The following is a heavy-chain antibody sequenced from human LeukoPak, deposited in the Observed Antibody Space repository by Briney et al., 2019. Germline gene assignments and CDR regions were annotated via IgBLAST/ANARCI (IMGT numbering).Heavy chain of an antibody. CDR3: ARGGSEMDY. J-gene: IGHJ4*02. CDR1: GFTFSNYL. Sequence: QAGGSLRLSCAASGFTFSNYLMTWVRQAPGKGLEGVANIKQDGSERNYVDSVKGRFTISRDNAKNSLYVQMNSLKVEDTAVYYCARGGSEMDYWGQGTLVTVSS. V-gene: IGHV3-7*01. D-gene: IGHD3-10*01. CDR2: IKQDGSER.